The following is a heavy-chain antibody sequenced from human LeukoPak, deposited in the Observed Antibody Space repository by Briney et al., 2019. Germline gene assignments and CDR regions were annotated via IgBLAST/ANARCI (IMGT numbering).Heavy chain of an antibody. Sequence: GASVKVSCKASGYTFTSYGISWVRQAPGQGLEWMGWISAYNGNTNYAQKLQGRVTMTTDTSTSTAYMELRSLRSDDTAVYYCATTPLRFLEWSIRAYFDYWGQGTLVTVSS. CDR2: ISAYNGNT. J-gene: IGHJ4*02. CDR3: ATTPLRFLEWSIRAYFDY. D-gene: IGHD3-3*01. CDR1: GYTFTSYG. V-gene: IGHV1-18*04.